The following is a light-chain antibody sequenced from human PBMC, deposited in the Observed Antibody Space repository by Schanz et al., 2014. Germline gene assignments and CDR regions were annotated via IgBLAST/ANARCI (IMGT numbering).Light chain of an antibody. J-gene: IGKJ4*01. Sequence: VMTQSPATLSVSPGESATLSCRASQSVSSTLAWYQQKPGQAPRLLMYGVSNRATGIPARFSGSGSGTDFTLTMSSLQSEDSAVYYCQQYDNWPLTFGGGTKVEIK. CDR3: QQYDNWPLT. V-gene: IGKV3-15*01. CDR2: GVS. CDR1: QSVSST.